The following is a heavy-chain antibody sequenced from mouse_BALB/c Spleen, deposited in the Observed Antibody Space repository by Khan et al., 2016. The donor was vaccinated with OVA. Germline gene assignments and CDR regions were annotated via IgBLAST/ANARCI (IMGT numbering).Heavy chain of an antibody. J-gene: IGHJ4*01. D-gene: IGHD2-10*01. Sequence: QVRLQQSGPGLVAPSQSLSITCTVSGFSLTGYGVNWVRQPPGKGLEWLGMIWGDGSTDYNSALKSRLNPSKDNSKSHVFLKMNSLQTDDTARYCCARAYYGNYREAMDYWGQGTSVTVSS. CDR1: GFSLTGYG. CDR3: ARAYYGNYREAMDY. CDR2: IWGDGST. V-gene: IGHV2-6-7*01.